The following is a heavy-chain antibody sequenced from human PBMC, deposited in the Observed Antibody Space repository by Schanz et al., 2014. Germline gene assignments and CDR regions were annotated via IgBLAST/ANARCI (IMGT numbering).Heavy chain of an antibody. V-gene: IGHV3-23*04. CDR1: GFNFYTSA. D-gene: IGHD6-19*01. Sequence: EVRLVESGGGLVQPGGSLRLSCVASGFNFYTSAMTWVRQAPGKGLEWVSVISARGEVSKYSDSVKGRFIVSRDNSRATLFLQMDSLRAADTAFYYCAKDHPSSGWPAFDVWGQGTQVTVSS. CDR2: ISARGEVS. J-gene: IGHJ4*02. CDR3: AKDHPSSGWPAFDV.